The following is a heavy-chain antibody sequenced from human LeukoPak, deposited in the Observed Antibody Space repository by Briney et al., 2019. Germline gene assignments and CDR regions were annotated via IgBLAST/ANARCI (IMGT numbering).Heavy chain of an antibody. CDR1: GFTFNSFF. D-gene: IGHD7-27*01. CDR2: ISQDGSET. CDR3: VRDLGHSRHYFDS. Sequence: GGSLRLSCAASGFTFNSFFLNWVRLTPGRELEWVACISQDGSETFYMDSVRGRFTISRDNTKNSLYLQMDSLRAEDTAVYFCVRDLGHSRHYFDSWGQGTLVTVSS. V-gene: IGHV3-7*01. J-gene: IGHJ4*02.